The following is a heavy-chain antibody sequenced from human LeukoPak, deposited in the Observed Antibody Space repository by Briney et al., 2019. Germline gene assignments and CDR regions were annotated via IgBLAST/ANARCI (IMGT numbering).Heavy chain of an antibody. V-gene: IGHV3-66*02. Sequence: PGGSLRLSCAASGLTLSNNYLTWVRQAPGMGLKWVSVIYTDDTTYYADSVKGRFTISRDSSKNTVYLQMNSLRIEDTAVYYCARVDTGRRGGWIPLDYWGQGTPVTVSS. D-gene: IGHD5-18*01. CDR1: GLTLSNNY. CDR3: ARVDTGRRGGWIPLDY. J-gene: IGHJ4*02. CDR2: IYTDDTT.